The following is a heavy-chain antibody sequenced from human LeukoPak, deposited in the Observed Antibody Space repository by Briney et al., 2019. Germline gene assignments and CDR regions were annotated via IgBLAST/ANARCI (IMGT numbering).Heavy chain of an antibody. V-gene: IGHV7-4-1*02. CDR2: INTNTGNP. J-gene: IGHJ4*02. CDR1: GYTFTSYA. CDR3: ARDAPDGGVSKFDY. D-gene: IGHD3-3*01. Sequence: ASVKVSCKASGYTFTSYAMNWVRQAPGQGLEWMGWINTNTGNPTYAQGFTGRFVFSLDTSVSTAYLQISSLKAEDTAVYYCARDAPDGGVSKFDYWGQGTLVTVSS.